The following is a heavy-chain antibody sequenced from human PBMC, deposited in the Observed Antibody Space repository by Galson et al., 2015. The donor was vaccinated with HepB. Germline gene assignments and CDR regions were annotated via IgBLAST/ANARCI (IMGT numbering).Heavy chain of an antibody. CDR1: GYSFTSYW. CDR2: IYPGDSDT. V-gene: IGHV5-51*01. CDR3: ATTISVDYYDSSGYYLN. D-gene: IGHD3-22*01. Sequence: QSGAEVKKPGESLKISCKGSGYSFTSYWIGWVRQMPGKGLEWMGIIYPGDSDTRYSPSFQGQVTISADKSISTAYLQWSSLKASDTAMYYCATTISVDYYDSSGYYLNWGQGTLVTVSS. J-gene: IGHJ4*02.